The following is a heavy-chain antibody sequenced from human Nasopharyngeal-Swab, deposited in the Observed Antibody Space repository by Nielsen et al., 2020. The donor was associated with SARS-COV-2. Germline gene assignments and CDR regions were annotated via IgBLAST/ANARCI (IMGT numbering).Heavy chain of an antibody. CDR2: IYYSGST. CDR3: ARGHLLERRHELMGFWFDP. Sequence: RQAPGKGLEWIGYIYYSGSTNYNPSLKSRVTISVDTSKNQFSLKLSSVTAADTAVYYCARGHLLERRHELMGFWFDPWGQGTLVTVSS. V-gene: IGHV4-59*12. D-gene: IGHD1-1*01. J-gene: IGHJ5*02.